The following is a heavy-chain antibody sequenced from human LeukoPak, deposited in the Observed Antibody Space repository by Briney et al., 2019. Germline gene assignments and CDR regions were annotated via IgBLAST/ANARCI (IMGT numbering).Heavy chain of an antibody. D-gene: IGHD3-10*01. V-gene: IGHV3-21*01. J-gene: IGHJ6*02. CDR3: ARDQDAAMVRGALLYFHYYYGMDV. CDR1: GFTFSSYS. Sequence: GGSLRLSCAASGFTFSSYSMNWVRQALGKGLEWVSSISSSSSYIYYADSVKGRFTISRDNAKNSLYLQMNSLRAEDTAVYYCARDQDAAMVRGALLYFHYYYGMDVWGQGTTVTVSS. CDR2: ISSSSSYI.